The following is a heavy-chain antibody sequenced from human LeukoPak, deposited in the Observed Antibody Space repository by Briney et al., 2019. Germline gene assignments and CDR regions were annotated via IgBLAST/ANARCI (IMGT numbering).Heavy chain of an antibody. CDR2: ISGSGGST. V-gene: IGHV3-23*01. CDR1: GFTFSSYA. D-gene: IGHD2-2*01. Sequence: GGSLRLSCAASGFTFSSYAMSWVRQAPGKGLEWVSAISGSGGSTYYADSVKGRFTISRDNSKNTLYLQMNSLRAEDTAVYYDAKDLEQDIVVVPAAMNAFDIWGQGTMVTVSS. J-gene: IGHJ3*02. CDR3: AKDLEQDIVVVPAAMNAFDI.